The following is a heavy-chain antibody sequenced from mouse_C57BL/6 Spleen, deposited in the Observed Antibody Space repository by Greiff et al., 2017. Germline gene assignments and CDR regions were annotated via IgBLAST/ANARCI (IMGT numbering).Heavy chain of an antibody. CDR2: IHPNNGGT. J-gene: IGHJ4*01. V-gene: IGHV1-64*01. D-gene: IGHD3-1*01. Sequence: QVQLQQPGAELVKPGASVKLSCKASGYTFTSYWMHWVKQRPGQGLEWIGKIHPNNGGTNYNEKFKGKATLTVDKSSSTAYMQLSSLTSADSAVYYYARGRSGYYAMDDWGQGTTVTVSS. CDR1: GYTFTSYW. CDR3: ARGRSGYYAMDD.